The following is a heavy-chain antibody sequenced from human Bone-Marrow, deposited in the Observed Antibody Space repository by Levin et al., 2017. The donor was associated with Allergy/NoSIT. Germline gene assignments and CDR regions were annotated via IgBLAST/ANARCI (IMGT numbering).Heavy chain of an antibody. CDR1: GFSFTNAW. Sequence: PGGSLRLSCAASGFSFTNAWMSWVRQPPGKGLQWIGRIKSRVDGATTDYAAAVKGRFTISRDDSKNTLYLQLNSLKTEDTAVYYCTTVIPGSGSYYPGGLYYGMDVWGQGTTVTVSS. D-gene: IGHD3-10*01. CDR3: TTVIPGSGSYYPGGLYYGMDV. V-gene: IGHV3-15*01. J-gene: IGHJ6*02. CDR2: IKSRVDGATT.